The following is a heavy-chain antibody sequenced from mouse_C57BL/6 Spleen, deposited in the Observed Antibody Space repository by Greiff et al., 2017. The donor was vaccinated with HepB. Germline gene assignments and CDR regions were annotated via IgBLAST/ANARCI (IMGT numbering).Heavy chain of an antibody. CDR2: IWSGGST. V-gene: IGHV2-2*01. Sequence: QVQLQQSGPGLVQPSQSLSITCTVSGFSLTSYGVHWVRQSPGKGLEWLGVIWSGGSTAYNAAFISRLSISKDNSKSQVFFKMNSLQADDTAIYYCARWDGYHYYFDYWGQGTTLTVSS. D-gene: IGHD2-3*01. CDR3: ARWDGYHYYFDY. J-gene: IGHJ2*01. CDR1: GFSLTSYG.